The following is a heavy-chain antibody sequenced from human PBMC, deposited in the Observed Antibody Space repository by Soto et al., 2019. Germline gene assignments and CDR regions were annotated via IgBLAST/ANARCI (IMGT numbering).Heavy chain of an antibody. CDR2: IIPIFGTA. V-gene: IGHV1-69*06. J-gene: IGHJ6*02. CDR3: ATAPVSKDFWSGFYYYYGMDV. D-gene: IGHD3-3*01. Sequence: QVQLVQSGAEVKKPGSSVKVSCKASGGTFSSYAISWVRQAPGQGLEWMGGIIPIFGTANYAQKFQGRVTITADKSTSTAYMELSSLRSEDTAVYYCATAPVSKDFWSGFYYYYGMDVWGQGTTVTVSS. CDR1: GGTFSSYA.